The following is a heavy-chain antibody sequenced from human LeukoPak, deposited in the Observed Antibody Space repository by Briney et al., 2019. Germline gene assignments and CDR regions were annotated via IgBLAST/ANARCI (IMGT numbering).Heavy chain of an antibody. Sequence: GGSLRLSCAASGFTFDNYAMNWVRQAPGKGLEWVLGISGSGVNAYYADSVKGRFTISRDNSKNTLYLQLNSLRGEDTAIYYCARDTSYNYGAHAMDVWGQGTTVTVSS. CDR1: GFTFDNYA. D-gene: IGHD4/OR15-4a*01. J-gene: IGHJ6*02. V-gene: IGHV3-23*01. CDR3: ARDTSYNYGAHAMDV. CDR2: ISGSGVNA.